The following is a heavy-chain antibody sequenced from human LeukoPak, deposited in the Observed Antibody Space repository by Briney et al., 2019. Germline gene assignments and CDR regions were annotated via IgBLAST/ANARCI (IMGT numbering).Heavy chain of an antibody. CDR3: ARAYCGGDCYYYMDV. CDR2: INPSGGST. CDR1: GYTFTSYY. D-gene: IGHD2-21*01. J-gene: IGHJ6*03. V-gene: IGHV1-46*01. Sequence: ASVKVSCKASGYTFTSYYMHWVRQAPGQGLEWMGIINPSGGSTSYAQKFQGRVTITADKSTSTAYMELSSLRSEDTAVYYCARAYCGGDCYYYMDVWGKGTTVTVSS.